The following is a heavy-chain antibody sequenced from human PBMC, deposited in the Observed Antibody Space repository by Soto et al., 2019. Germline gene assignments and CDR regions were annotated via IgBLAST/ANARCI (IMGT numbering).Heavy chain of an antibody. D-gene: IGHD3-3*01. CDR1: GFTVSNYY. CDR2: IYSGGST. V-gene: IGHV3-66*01. J-gene: IGHJ6*02. CDR3: ARDTSMDV. Sequence: EVQLVESGGGLVQPGGSLRLSCTASGFTVSNYYMNWVRQAPGKGLEWVSVIYSGGSTYYADSVKGSFTISRDNSKNTVYLQMNSLRAEDTAVYYCARDTSMDVWGQGTTVTVSS.